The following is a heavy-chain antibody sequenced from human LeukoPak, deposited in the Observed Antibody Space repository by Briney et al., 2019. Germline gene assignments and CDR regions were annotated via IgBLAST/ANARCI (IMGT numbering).Heavy chain of an antibody. D-gene: IGHD3-10*01. CDR3: ARNRYYYGSGNYGVPNWFDP. CDR2: IYTSGST. Sequence: SETLSLTCTVSGNSFGDYYWSWIRQPAGKGLEWIGRIYTSGSTTYNPSLKSRVTISVDTSKNQFSLKLNSVTAADTAVYYCARNRYYYGSGNYGVPNWFDPCGQGTLVTVSS. CDR1: GNSFGDYY. V-gene: IGHV4-4*07. J-gene: IGHJ5*02.